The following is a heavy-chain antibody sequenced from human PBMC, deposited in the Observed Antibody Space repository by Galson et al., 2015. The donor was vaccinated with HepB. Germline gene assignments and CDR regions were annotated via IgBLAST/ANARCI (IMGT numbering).Heavy chain of an antibody. J-gene: IGHJ2*01. CDR2: ISAYNGYT. D-gene: IGHD4-17*01. V-gene: IGHV1-18*01. CDR3: ARLHYGDYVSGLGFFDP. CDR1: GYTFTAYG. Sequence: SVKVSCKASGYTFTAYGISWVRRAPGQGLQWMGWISAYNGYTKYAQKYQGRVTMTTDTSTSTAYMEVRSLRSDDTAMYYCARLHYGDYVSGLGFFDPWDRGTLVTVSS.